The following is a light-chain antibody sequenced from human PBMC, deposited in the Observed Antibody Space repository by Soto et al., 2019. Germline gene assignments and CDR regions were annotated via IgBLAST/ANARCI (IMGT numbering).Light chain of an antibody. J-gene: IGLJ3*02. CDR2: EVS. CDR3: SSFTTSSTWV. CDR1: SSDVGNCNC. V-gene: IGLV2-14*01. Sequence: QSVLTQPASVSGSPGQSITISCTGASSDVGNCNCVSWYQQHPGKAPKLMIYEVSNRPSGVSDRFSGSKAGNTASLNISGLQAEDEADYYCSSFTTSSTWVFGGGTTLTVL.